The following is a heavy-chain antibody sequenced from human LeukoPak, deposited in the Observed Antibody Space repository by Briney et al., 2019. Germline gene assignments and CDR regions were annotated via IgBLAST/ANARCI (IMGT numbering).Heavy chain of an antibody. J-gene: IGHJ3*01. CDR2: IHGDESTT. Sequence: PGGSLRLSCAASGFTFSNYWMHWVRQAPGKGLMWLSRIHGDESTTNYADPVKGRFTISRDNAKNTLYLQMHSLRGEDTAVYYCARGGALSGTYLPGALDVWGEGTVVAVSS. CDR1: GFTFSNYW. CDR3: ARGGALSGTYLPGALDV. V-gene: IGHV3-74*01. D-gene: IGHD1-26*01.